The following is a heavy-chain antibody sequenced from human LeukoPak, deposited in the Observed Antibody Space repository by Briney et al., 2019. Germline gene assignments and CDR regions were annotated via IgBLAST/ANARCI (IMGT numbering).Heavy chain of an antibody. Sequence: GGSLRLSCAASGFTFSSYEMNWVRQAPGKGLEWGSYISSSGSNIYYADSVKGRFTISRDNAKNSLYLQMNSLRAEDTAVYYCARSSSPYGSGSYPQGYWGQGTLVTVSS. V-gene: IGHV3-48*03. J-gene: IGHJ4*02. CDR3: ARSSSPYGSGSYPQGY. CDR1: GFTFSSYE. CDR2: ISSSGSNI. D-gene: IGHD3-10*01.